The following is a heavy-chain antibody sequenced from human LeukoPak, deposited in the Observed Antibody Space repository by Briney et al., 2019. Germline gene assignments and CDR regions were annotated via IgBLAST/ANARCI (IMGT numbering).Heavy chain of an antibody. CDR2: ISRDGSTE. CDR3: MRDYMGWFDP. CDR1: GFSLSNFQ. V-gene: IGHV3-30-3*01. J-gene: IGHJ5*02. Sequence: GGSLRLSCVASGFSLSNFQMYWARQAPGKGLEWVSIISRDGSTEFYADSVKGRFTISRDTASNTMHLEMNNLRIEDTAVYYCMRDYMGWFDPWGQGSLVTVSS. D-gene: IGHD3-10*01.